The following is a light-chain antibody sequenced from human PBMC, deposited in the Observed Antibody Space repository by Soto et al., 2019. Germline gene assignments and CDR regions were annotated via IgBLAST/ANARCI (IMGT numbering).Light chain of an antibody. CDR2: AAS. Sequence: DIQLTQSPSFLSASEGDRVTITCRASQGISSSLVWYQQKPGKAPKLLIYAASTLQSGVPSRFSGSGSGTEFTLTISSLQPEDFATYYCQQLNSYPLTFGGGTKVEIK. J-gene: IGKJ4*01. V-gene: IGKV1-9*01. CDR3: QQLNSYPLT. CDR1: QGISSS.